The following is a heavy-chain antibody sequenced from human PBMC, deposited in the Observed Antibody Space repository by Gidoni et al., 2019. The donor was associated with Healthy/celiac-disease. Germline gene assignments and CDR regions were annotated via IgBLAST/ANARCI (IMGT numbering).Heavy chain of an antibody. CDR2: ISSSGSTI. J-gene: IGHJ5*02. V-gene: IGHV3-21*01. Sequence: AGFTFSSYSMNWVRQAPGKGLEWVSSISSSGSTIYYADSVKGRFTISRDNAKNSLYLQMNSLRAEDTAVYYCARDYYGSGSYYPNWFDPWGQGTLVTVSA. CDR3: ARDYYGSGSYYPNWFDP. D-gene: IGHD3-10*01. CDR1: GFTFSSYS.